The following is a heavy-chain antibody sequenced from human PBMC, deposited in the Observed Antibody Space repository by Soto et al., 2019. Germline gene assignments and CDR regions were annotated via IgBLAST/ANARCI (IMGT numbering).Heavy chain of an antibody. CDR2: IIPIFGTA. Sequence: SVKVSCKXSGGTFSSYAISWVRQAPGQGLEWMGGIIPIFGTANYAQKFQGRVTITADESTSTAYMELSSLRSEDTAVYYCARVTLRAKDAFDIWGQGTMVTVSS. J-gene: IGHJ3*02. CDR3: ARVTLRAKDAFDI. V-gene: IGHV1-69*13. CDR1: GGTFSSYA.